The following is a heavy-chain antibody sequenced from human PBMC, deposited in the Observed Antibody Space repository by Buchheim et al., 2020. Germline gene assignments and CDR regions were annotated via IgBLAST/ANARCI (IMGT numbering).Heavy chain of an antibody. CDR2: IYYSGST. CDR3: ARAPSTVTTVHFDY. V-gene: IGHV4-59*01. CDR1: GGSISSYY. D-gene: IGHD4-11*01. Sequence: QVQLQESGPGLVKPSETLSLTCTVSGGSISSYYWSWIRQPPGKGLEWIGYIYYSGSTNYNPSLKSRVTISVDTSKNQFSLKLSSVTAADTAVYYCARAPSTVTTVHFDYWGQGTL. J-gene: IGHJ4*02.